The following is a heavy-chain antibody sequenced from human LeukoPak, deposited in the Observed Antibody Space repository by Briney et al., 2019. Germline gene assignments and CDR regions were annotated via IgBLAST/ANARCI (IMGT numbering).Heavy chain of an antibody. CDR3: ARVVSEWGYINYYYYMDV. V-gene: IGHV1-69*13. Sequence: ASVKVSCKASGYTFTSYGISWVRQAPGQGLEWMGGIIPIFGTANYAQKFQGRVTITADESTSTAYMELSSLRAEDTAVYYCARVVSEWGYINYYYYMDVWGKGTTVTVSS. CDR1: GYTFTSYG. CDR2: IIPIFGTA. J-gene: IGHJ6*03. D-gene: IGHD2-15*01.